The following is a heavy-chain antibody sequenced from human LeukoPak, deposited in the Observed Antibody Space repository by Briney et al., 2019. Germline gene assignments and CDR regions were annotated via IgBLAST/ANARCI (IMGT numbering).Heavy chain of an antibody. CDR3: ARMLAAAGTGVGFDP. J-gene: IGHJ5*02. Sequence: PSETLSLTCAVSGGSISSYYWSWIRQPPGKGLEWIGYIYYSGSTNYNPSLKSRVTISVDTSKNQFSLKLSSVTAADTAVYYCARMLAAAGTGVGFDPWGQGTLVTVSS. D-gene: IGHD6-13*01. V-gene: IGHV4-59*01. CDR1: GGSISSYY. CDR2: IYYSGST.